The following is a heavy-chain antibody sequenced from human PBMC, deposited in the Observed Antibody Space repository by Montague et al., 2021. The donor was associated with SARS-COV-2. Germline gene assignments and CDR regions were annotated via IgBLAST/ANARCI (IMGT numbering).Heavy chain of an antibody. J-gene: IGHJ3*01. CDR1: GGSISSGGYS. D-gene: IGHD6-19*01. Sequence: TLSLTCTVSGGSISSGGYSRSCIRQHPGKGPASIGYIYYSGSTYYNPSLKSRVTISVDTSKNQFSLKLSSVTAADTAVYYCARGSGNLDPPDLWGQGTLVSASS. CDR2: IYYSGST. V-gene: IGHV4-31*03. CDR3: ARGSGNLDPPDL.